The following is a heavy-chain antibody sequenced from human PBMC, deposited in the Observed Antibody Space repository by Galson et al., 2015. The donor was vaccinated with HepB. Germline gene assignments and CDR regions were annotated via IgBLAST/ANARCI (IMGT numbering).Heavy chain of an antibody. Sequence: SVKVSCKASGYTFTGYYMHWVRQAPGQGLEWMGWINPNSGGTNYAQKFQGWVTMTRDTSISTAYMELSRLRSDDTAVYYCARARSAYPYYYYGMDVWGQGTTVTVSS. D-gene: IGHD2-2*01. CDR2: INPNSGGT. CDR3: ARARSAYPYYYYGMDV. V-gene: IGHV1-2*04. CDR1: GYTFTGYY. J-gene: IGHJ6*02.